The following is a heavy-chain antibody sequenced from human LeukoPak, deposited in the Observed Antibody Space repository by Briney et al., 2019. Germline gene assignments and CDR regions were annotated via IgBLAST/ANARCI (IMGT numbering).Heavy chain of an antibody. CDR1: GYTFTSYG. Sequence: ASVKVSCKASGYTFTSYGISWVRQAPGQGLGWMGWISAYNGNTNYAQKLQGRVTMTTDTSTSTAYMELRSLTSDDTAVYYCGRGQWQELHDYWGQGTLVIVSS. V-gene: IGHV1-18*01. CDR3: GRGQWQELHDY. D-gene: IGHD6-19*01. J-gene: IGHJ4*02. CDR2: ISAYNGNT.